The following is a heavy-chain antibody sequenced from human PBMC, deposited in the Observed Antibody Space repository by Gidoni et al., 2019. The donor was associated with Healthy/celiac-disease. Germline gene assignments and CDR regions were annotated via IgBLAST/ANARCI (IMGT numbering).Heavy chain of an antibody. J-gene: IGHJ5*02. CDR2: IYYSGST. CDR1: GGSISSYY. Sequence: QVQLQESGPGLVKPSETLSLTCTVSGGSISSYYWSWIRQPPGKGLEWIGNIYYSGSTNYNPSLKSRVTISVDTSKNQFSLKLSSVTAADTAVYYCARHSNWFDPWGQGTLVTVSS. V-gene: IGHV4-59*08. CDR3: ARHSNWFDP.